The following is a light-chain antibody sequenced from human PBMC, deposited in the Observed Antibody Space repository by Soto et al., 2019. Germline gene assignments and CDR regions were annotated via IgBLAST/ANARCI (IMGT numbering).Light chain of an antibody. CDR3: GSWDSSLSAYV. J-gene: IGLJ1*01. V-gene: IGLV1-51*01. Sequence: QSVLTKPQSVSAAPEQKVTISCSGKSYNIGGNSVSWYQQLPGTAPKLLIYDDNKRPSGIPDRFSGSKSGTSATLGITGFQTGDEADYYCGSWDSSLSAYVFGTGTKVTVL. CDR2: DDN. CDR1: SYNIGGNS.